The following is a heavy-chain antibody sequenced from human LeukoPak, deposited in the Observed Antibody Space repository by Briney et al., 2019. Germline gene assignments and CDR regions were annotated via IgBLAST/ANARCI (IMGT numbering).Heavy chain of an antibody. D-gene: IGHD2-2*01. Sequence: SETLSLTCTVSGGSISSYYWSWIRQPPGKGLEWIGYIYYSGSTNYNPSLKSRVTISVDTSKNQFSLKLSSVTAADTAVYYCARHYCSSTSCSLGDYYYYMDVWGKGTTVTVSS. CDR2: IYYSGST. V-gene: IGHV4-59*01. J-gene: IGHJ6*03. CDR3: ARHYCSSTSCSLGDYYYYMDV. CDR1: GGSISSYY.